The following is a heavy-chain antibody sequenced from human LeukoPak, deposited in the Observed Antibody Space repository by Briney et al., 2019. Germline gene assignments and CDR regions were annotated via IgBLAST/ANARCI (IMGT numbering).Heavy chain of an antibody. CDR3: ARSHWYYYDSSGQAWFDP. D-gene: IGHD3-22*01. Sequence: SETLSLTCTVSGYSLSSGYYWGWIRQPPGKGLEWIGSIYHSGSTYYNPSLKSRVTISVDTSKNQFSLKLSSVTAADTAVYYCARSHWYYYDSSGQAWFDPWGQGTLVTVSS. V-gene: IGHV4-38-2*02. CDR1: GYSLSSGYY. J-gene: IGHJ5*02. CDR2: IYHSGST.